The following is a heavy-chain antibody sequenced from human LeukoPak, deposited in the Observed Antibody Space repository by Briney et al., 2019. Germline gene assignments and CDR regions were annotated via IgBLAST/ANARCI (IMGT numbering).Heavy chain of an antibody. J-gene: IGHJ4*02. D-gene: IGHD1-1*01. CDR3: AARYNWNDLAY. CDR1: GFTFTNAW. V-gene: IGHV3-15*01. CDR2: IKSKIDGGTT. Sequence: KTGGSLRLSCAASGFTFTNAWMSCVRQAPGKGLEWGGRIKSKIDGGTTDYAAPVKGRFTISRDDSKNTLYLQMNSLETEDRGVYYCAARYNWNDLAYWGQGTLVTVSS.